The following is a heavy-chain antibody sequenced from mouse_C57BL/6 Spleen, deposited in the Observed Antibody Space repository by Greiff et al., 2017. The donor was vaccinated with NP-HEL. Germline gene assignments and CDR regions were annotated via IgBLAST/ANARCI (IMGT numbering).Heavy chain of an antibody. D-gene: IGHD2-4*01. V-gene: IGHV5-9-1*02. CDR1: GFTFSSYA. CDR3: TRVSYDYDGDFDY. Sequence: EVKLEESGEGLVKPGGSLKLSCAASGFTFSSYAMSWVRQTPEKRLEWVAYISSGGDYIYYADTVKGRFTISRDNARNTLYLQMSSLKSEDTAMYYCTRVSYDYDGDFDYWGQGTTLTVSS. CDR2: ISSGGDYI. J-gene: IGHJ2*01.